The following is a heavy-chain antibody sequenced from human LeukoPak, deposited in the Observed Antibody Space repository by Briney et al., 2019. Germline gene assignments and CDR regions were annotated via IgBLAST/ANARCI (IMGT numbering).Heavy chain of an antibody. CDR2: IYYSGST. CDR1: GGSISSGGYY. D-gene: IGHD3-10*01. Sequence: SQTLSLTCTVSGGSISSGGYYWSWIRQHPGKGLEWIGYIYYSGSTYYNPSLKSRVNISVDTSKNQFSLKLSSVTAADTAVYYCARASSQGIYGSEDYFDYWGQGTLVTVSS. J-gene: IGHJ4*02. CDR3: ARASSQGIYGSEDYFDY. V-gene: IGHV4-31*03.